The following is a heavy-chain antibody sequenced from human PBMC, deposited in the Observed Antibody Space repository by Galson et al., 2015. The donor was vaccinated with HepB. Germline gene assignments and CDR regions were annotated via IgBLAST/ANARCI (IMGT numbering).Heavy chain of an antibody. D-gene: IGHD2-21*01. Sequence: SLRLSCAAAGFTFSDYYMSWIRQAPGKGLEWVSYISSSGGSRYADSVKGRFTISRDNARNSLDLQMSSLKAADTAVYYCARAACGGDCYGDFMDVWGNGTSVTVSS. CDR1: GFTFSDYY. CDR2: ISSSGGSR. CDR3: ARAACGGDCYGDFMDV. V-gene: IGHV3-11*01. J-gene: IGHJ6*03.